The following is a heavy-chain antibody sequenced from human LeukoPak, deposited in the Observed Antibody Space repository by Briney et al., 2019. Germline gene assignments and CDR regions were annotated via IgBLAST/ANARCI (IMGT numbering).Heavy chain of an antibody. Sequence: GGSLRLSCAASGFTFSDYYMSWIRQAPGKGLEWVSYISGSSSYTNYADSVKGRFTISRDNAKKSLYLQMNSLRAEDTAVYFCAKVLAASGPYYFDYWGLGTLVTVSS. V-gene: IGHV3-11*05. CDR2: ISGSSSYT. CDR3: AKVLAASGPYYFDY. J-gene: IGHJ4*02. CDR1: GFTFSDYY. D-gene: IGHD6-13*01.